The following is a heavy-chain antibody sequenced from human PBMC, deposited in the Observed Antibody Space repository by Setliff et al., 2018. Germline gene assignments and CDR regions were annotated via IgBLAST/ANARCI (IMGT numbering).Heavy chain of an antibody. J-gene: IGHJ6*03. CDR3: ARMSGFQYMDV. V-gene: IGHV4-61*09. CDR1: DDSISSRHYY. Sequence: TLSLTCTVSDDSISSRHYYWSWVRQPAGKGLEWLGQIYTSWSTNYNPSLKGRATLSIDASKKQFSLKLTSVTAADTAVYYCARMSGFQYMDVWGKGTTVTVSS. CDR2: IYTSWST. D-gene: IGHD3-3*01.